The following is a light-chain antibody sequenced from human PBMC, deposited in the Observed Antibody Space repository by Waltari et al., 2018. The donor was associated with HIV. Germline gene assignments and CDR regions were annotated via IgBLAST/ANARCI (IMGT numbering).Light chain of an antibody. J-gene: IGKJ1*01. CDR3: QQYXSYSWDP. CDR2: KAS. Sequence: DIQMTQSPSTLYASVGDRVTITCRASQSISSWLAWYQQKLGKAPKLLIYKASSLDRGVPARFSGSGSGTEFSLTISSLQPDDFATYYCQQYXSYSWDPFGQGTKVEIK. CDR1: QSISSW. V-gene: IGKV1-5*03.